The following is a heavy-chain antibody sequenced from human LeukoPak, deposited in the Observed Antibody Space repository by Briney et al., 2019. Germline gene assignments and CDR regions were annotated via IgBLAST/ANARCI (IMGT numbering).Heavy chain of an antibody. Sequence: GGSLRLSCAASGFTFSSYSMNWVRQAPGKGLEWVSYISSGSSTIYYADSVKGRFTISRDNAKNSLYLQMNSLRAEDTAVYYCATYSTRNAREFQSWGQGTLVTVSS. CDR3: ATYSTRNAREFQS. D-gene: IGHD4-11*01. CDR2: ISSGSSTI. V-gene: IGHV3-48*01. J-gene: IGHJ1*01. CDR1: GFTFSSYS.